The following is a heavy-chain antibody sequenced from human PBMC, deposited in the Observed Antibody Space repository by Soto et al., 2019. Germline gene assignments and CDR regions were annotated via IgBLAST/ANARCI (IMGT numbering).Heavy chain of an antibody. D-gene: IGHD4-4*01. CDR1: GGTFSGYA. J-gene: IGHJ4*02. CDR2: IIPIFGTA. Sequence: SVKVSCKASGGTFSGYAISWVRQAPGQGLEWMGGIIPIFGTANYAQKFQGRVTITADESTSTAYMELSSLRSEDTAVYYCARDTDSNYGGDYWGQGTLVTVS. V-gene: IGHV1-69*13. CDR3: ARDTDSNYGGDY.